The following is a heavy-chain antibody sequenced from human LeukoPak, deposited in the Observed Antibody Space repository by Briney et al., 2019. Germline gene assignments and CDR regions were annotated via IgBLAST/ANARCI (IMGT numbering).Heavy chain of an antibody. CDR1: GGTFSSYA. CDR3: ASPITMIVDPADAFDI. V-gene: IGHV1-69*01. Sequence: VKVSCKASGGTFSSYAISWVRQAPGQGLEWMGGIIPIFGTANYAQKFQGRVTITADESTSTAYMELSSLRSEDTAVYYCASPITMIVDPADAFDIWGQGTMVTVSS. CDR2: IIPIFGTA. J-gene: IGHJ3*02. D-gene: IGHD3-22*01.